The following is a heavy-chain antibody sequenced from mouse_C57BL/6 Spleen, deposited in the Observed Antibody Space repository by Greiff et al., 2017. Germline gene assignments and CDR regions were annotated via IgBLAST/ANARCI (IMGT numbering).Heavy chain of an antibody. CDR1: GFTFSSYA. CDR2: ISSGGDYI. Sequence: DVHLVESGEGLVKPGGSLKLSCAASGFTFSSYAMSWVRQTPEKRLEWVAYISSGGDYIYYADTVKGRFTISRDNARNTLYLQMSSLKSEDTAMYYCTRAYGNYGGLDWYFDVWGTGTTVTVSS. CDR3: TRAYGNYGGLDWYFDV. J-gene: IGHJ1*03. D-gene: IGHD2-1*01. V-gene: IGHV5-9-1*02.